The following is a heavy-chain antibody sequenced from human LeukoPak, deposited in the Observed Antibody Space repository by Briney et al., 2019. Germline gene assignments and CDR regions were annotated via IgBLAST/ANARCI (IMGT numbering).Heavy chain of an antibody. Sequence: GGSLRLSCAASGFTFSSHGMHWVRQAPGKGLEWVAVIWYDGSNKYYADSVKGRFTISRDNSKNTLYLQMNSLRAEDTAVYYCARDSFHDYGDHYFDYWGQGTLVTVSS. CDR2: IWYDGSNK. V-gene: IGHV3-33*01. J-gene: IGHJ4*02. CDR3: ARDSFHDYGDHYFDY. D-gene: IGHD4-17*01. CDR1: GFTFSSHG.